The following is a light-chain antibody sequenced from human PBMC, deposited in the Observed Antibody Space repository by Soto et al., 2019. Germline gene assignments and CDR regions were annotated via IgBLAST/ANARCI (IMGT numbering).Light chain of an antibody. Sequence: QSVLTQSPSASASLGASVKLTCTLSSGHSSYAIAWHQQQPEKGPRYLMKVNTDGSHNKGDGLPDRFSGSSSGAERYLTISSLQSEDEADYYCQTWGAGFAVVFGGGTKLTVL. CDR3: QTWGAGFAVV. J-gene: IGLJ2*01. CDR1: SGHSSYA. CDR2: VNTDGSH. V-gene: IGLV4-69*01.